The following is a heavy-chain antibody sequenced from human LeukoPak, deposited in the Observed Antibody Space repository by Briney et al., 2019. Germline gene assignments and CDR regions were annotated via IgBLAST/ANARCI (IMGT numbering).Heavy chain of an antibody. V-gene: IGHV5-51*01. CDR1: GYSFTSYW. CDR3: GASLSPTGTERYY. J-gene: IGHJ4*02. D-gene: IGHD3-9*01. CDR2: IYPGDSDT. Sequence: GESLQISCQGSGYSFTSYWIGWVRQLPGKSLEWMGIIYPGDSDTRYSPSFQGQVTISADKSISTAYLQWNSLKASDSAMYYCGASLSPTGTERYYWGQGTLVTVSS.